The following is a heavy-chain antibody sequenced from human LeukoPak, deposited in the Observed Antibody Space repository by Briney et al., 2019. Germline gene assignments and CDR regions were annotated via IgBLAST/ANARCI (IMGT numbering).Heavy chain of an antibody. J-gene: IGHJ3*02. CDR2: ISAYNGNT. CDR3: ARAGYYYDSTQSRAFDI. Sequence: ASVKVSCKASGYTFTSYGISWVRQAPGQGLEWMGWISAYNGNTNYAQKLQGRVTMTTDTSTSTAYMELRSLRSDDTAMYYCARAGYYYDSTQSRAFDIWGQGTMVTVSS. V-gene: IGHV1-18*01. D-gene: IGHD3-22*01. CDR1: GYTFTSYG.